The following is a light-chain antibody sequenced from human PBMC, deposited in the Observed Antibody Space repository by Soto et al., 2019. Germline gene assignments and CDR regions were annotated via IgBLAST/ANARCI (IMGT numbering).Light chain of an antibody. V-gene: IGKV3-20*01. CDR1: QSVSSSY. CDR3: QQYDSSPIT. CDR2: GAS. J-gene: IGKJ5*01. Sequence: EIVLTQSPGTLSLSPGERATLSCRASQSVSSSYLAWYQQKPGQAPSLLIYGASRRATGIPDRFSGSGSGTDFTLTISRLEPEDFAVYYCQQYDSSPITFGQGTRLES.